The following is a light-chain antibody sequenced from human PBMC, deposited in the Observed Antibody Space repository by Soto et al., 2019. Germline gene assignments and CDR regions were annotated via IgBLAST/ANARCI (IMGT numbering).Light chain of an antibody. Sequence: QSVLTQPASVSGSPGQSITISCAGTSSDVGAYNYVSWYQQHPGKVPKLMIYEVSNRPSGVSDRFSGSKSGNTASLTISRLQAEDEADYYCSSYTSSTTLYVFGTGTKLTVL. CDR1: SSDVGAYNY. CDR2: EVS. CDR3: SSYTSSTTLYV. J-gene: IGLJ1*01. V-gene: IGLV2-14*01.